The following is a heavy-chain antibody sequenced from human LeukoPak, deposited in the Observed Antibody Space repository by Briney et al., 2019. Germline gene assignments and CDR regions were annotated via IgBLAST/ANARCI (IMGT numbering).Heavy chain of an antibody. CDR3: ARRRVSGSIRGSLDY. CDR1: GFTFSSYE. J-gene: IGHJ4*02. CDR2: ISISGSAI. Sequence: PGGSLRLSCAASGFTFSSYEMTWVRQAPGKGLEWVSHISISGSAIYYADSVKGRFTISRDNAKNSLFLQMNSLRVEDTAVYSCARRRVSGSIRGSLDYWGQGTLVTVSS. V-gene: IGHV3-48*03. D-gene: IGHD3-10*01.